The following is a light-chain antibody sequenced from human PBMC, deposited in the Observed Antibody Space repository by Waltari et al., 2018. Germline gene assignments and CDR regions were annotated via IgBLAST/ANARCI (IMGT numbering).Light chain of an antibody. CDR2: EAS. CDR3: HHYHTAPFT. Sequence: DIQMTQSPSSLSASVGDRLTITCRASQDIDNNLAWYQQKPGESPRLLIYEASTLQSGIPSRFSGSGSGTDFTLTISSLQSEDFATYDCHHYHTAPFTFGPGTKVEIK. CDR1: QDIDNN. J-gene: IGKJ3*01. V-gene: IGKV1-27*01.